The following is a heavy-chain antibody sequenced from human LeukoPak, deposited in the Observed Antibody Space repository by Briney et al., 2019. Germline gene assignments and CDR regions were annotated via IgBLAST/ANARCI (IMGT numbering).Heavy chain of an antibody. Sequence: SQTLSLTCTVSGGSISSGGYYWSWIRQHPGKGLEWIGCIFYSGTTYYHPSLTSRVAISVDASKNQFSLKLSSVTAADTAVYYCARSGTVTTWNYWGQGTLVTVSS. CDR1: GGSISSGGYY. D-gene: IGHD4-17*01. J-gene: IGHJ4*02. CDR3: ARSGTVTTWNY. V-gene: IGHV4-31*03. CDR2: IFYSGTT.